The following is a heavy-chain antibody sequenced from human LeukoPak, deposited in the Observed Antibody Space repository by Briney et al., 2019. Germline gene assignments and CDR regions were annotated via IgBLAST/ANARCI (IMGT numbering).Heavy chain of an antibody. CDR1: GFTFGTYW. V-gene: IGHV3-7*01. Sequence: PGGSLRLSCAASGFTFGTYWMTWVRQAPGKGLEWVANIKHDGSEKYYVDSVKGRFTISRDNAKNSLYLQMNSLRAEDTAVYYCARDLTGTSFDYWGQGTLVTVSS. CDR2: IKHDGSEK. J-gene: IGHJ4*02. D-gene: IGHD1-7*01. CDR3: ARDLTGTSFDY.